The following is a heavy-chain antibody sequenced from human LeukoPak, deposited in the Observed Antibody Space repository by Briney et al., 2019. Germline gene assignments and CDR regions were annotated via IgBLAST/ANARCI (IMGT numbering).Heavy chain of an antibody. J-gene: IGHJ4*02. D-gene: IGHD6-13*01. CDR3: AKDPPPNSSSWYGYFDY. V-gene: IGHV3-23*01. Sequence: GGSLRLSCAASGFTFSSYAMSWVRQAPGKGLEWVSAISGSGGSTYYADSVKGRFTISRDNSKNTLYLQMNSLRAEDTAVYYCAKDPPPNSSSWYGYFDYWGQGTLVTVSS. CDR1: GFTFSSYA. CDR2: ISGSGGST.